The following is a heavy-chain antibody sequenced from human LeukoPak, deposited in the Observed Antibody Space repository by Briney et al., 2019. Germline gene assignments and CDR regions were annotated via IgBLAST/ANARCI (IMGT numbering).Heavy chain of an antibody. CDR3: ARDQTILWQWLAVFDY. J-gene: IGHJ4*02. Sequence: GGSLRLSCAASKFTFSDFAMHWVRQAPGKGLEWVAVISFDGSNKYYADSVKGRFTISRDNSKNTLYLQMNSLRAEDTAVYYCARDQTILWQWLAVFDYWGQGTLVTASS. CDR1: KFTFSDFA. CDR2: ISFDGSNK. D-gene: IGHD6-19*01. V-gene: IGHV3-30*04.